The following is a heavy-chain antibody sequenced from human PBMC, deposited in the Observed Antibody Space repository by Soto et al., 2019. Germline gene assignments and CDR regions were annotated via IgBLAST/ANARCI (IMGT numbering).Heavy chain of an antibody. CDR2: IYYSGST. D-gene: IGHD2-2*01. CDR3: ARHTSSASWSGY. V-gene: IGHV4-59*08. Sequence: SETLSLTSTVSGGSIGSHYWSWIRQPPGKGLEWIGYIYYSGSTNYNPSLKSRVTISVDTSKNQFSLKLSSVTAADTAVYYCARHTSSASWSGYWGQGTLVTVSS. CDR1: GGSIGSHY. J-gene: IGHJ4*02.